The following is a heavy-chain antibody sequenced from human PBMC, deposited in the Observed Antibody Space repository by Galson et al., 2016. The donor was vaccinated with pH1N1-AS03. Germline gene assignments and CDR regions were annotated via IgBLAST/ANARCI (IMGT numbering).Heavy chain of an antibody. D-gene: IGHD2-2*01. CDR2: ICANGNT. CDR3: ARVTGFYQISALNI. Sequence: SETLSLTCTVSGVSITTYYWNWIRHPAGKGLEWVGRICANGNTNYNPSLKSRVTMSVDTSKNHFSLKLTSVTAADTAVYYCARVTGFYQISALNIWGQGTMVTVSS. J-gene: IGHJ3*02. V-gene: IGHV4-4*07. CDR1: GVSITTYY.